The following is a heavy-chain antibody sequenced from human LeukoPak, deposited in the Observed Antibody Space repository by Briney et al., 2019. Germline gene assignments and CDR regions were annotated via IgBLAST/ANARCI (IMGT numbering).Heavy chain of an antibody. Sequence: SETLSLTCAVYGGSFSGYYWSWIRQPPGKGVEWIGEINHSGSTNHNPSLKSRVTISVDTSKNQLSLKLTSVTAADTALYYCARGRNIMVRGAIGGETKYYYSYYMDVWGKGTTVTVSS. J-gene: IGHJ6*03. CDR2: INHSGST. V-gene: IGHV4-34*01. CDR1: GGSFSGYY. D-gene: IGHD3-10*01. CDR3: ARGRNIMVRGAIGGETKYYYSYYMDV.